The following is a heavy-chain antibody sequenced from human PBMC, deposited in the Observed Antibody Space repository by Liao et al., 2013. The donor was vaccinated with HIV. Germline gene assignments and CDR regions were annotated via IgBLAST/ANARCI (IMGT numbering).Heavy chain of an antibody. J-gene: IGHJ6*03. CDR3: ARDKPQEVTYYYYYMDV. Sequence: QVQLQESGPGLVKPSETLSLTCTVSDGSISSYYWSWIRQPPGKGLEWIGHTFYSGDTNYSPSFKSRITISLDTSRSQFSLRLRTVTAADTAVYYCARDKPQEVTYYYYYMDVWGKGTTVTVSS. V-gene: IGHV4-59*01. D-gene: IGHD2-21*02. CDR1: DGSISSYY. CDR2: TFYSGDT.